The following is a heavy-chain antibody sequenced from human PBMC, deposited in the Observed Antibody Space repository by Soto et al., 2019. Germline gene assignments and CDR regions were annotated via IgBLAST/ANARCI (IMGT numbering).Heavy chain of an antibody. CDR1: GFTFSSYV. CDR3: ATRYCSGTGCYFDY. V-gene: IGHV3-23*01. CDR2: IKGGGGGA. J-gene: IGHJ4*02. D-gene: IGHD2-15*01. Sequence: EVQLLESGGGVVQPGGSLRLSCAASGFTFSSYVMTWVRKAPGEGLEWVSTIKGGGGGAYLAGSVRGRFTISRDNSNNTLYLQMDNLRAEDTAVYYCATRYCSGTGCYFDYWGQGTLVAVSS.